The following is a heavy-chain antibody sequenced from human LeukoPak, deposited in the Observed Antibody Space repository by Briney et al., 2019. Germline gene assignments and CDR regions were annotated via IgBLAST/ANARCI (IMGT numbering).Heavy chain of an antibody. CDR3: ASVATSGYSYGYAFAY. CDR1: GGPISSYY. V-gene: IGHV4-59*01. D-gene: IGHD5-18*01. Sequence: SETLSLTCTVSGGPISSYYWSWIRQPPGKGLEWIGYIYYSGSTNYNPSLKSRVTISVDTSKNQFSLKLSSVTAADTAVYYCASVATSGYSYGYAFAYWGQGTLVTVSS. CDR2: IYYSGST. J-gene: IGHJ4*02.